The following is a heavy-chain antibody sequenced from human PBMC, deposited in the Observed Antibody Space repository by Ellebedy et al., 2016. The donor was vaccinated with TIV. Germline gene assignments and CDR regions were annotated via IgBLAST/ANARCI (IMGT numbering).Heavy chain of an antibody. CDR2: VYSGGNT. CDR3: ARGPVRYTQKGGFLDY. Sequence: PGGSLRLSCAASGLSLSDHYMTWVRQAPGKGLEWVSVVYSGGNTYYADSVKGRFTISRDNSKNTLSLEMNSLRVDDTAVYFCARGPVRYTQKGGFLDYWGQGTLVTVSS. D-gene: IGHD3-16*01. CDR1: GLSLSDHY. J-gene: IGHJ4*02. V-gene: IGHV3-53*01.